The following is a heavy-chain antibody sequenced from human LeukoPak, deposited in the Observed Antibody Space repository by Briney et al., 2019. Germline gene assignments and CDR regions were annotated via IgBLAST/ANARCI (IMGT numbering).Heavy chain of an antibody. D-gene: IGHD3-10*01. CDR2: ISSSSSYI. V-gene: IGHV3-21*01. CDR1: GFTFSSYS. J-gene: IGHJ4*02. CDR3: ARAPAGYGRGSSDY. Sequence: PGGSLRLSCAASGFTFSSYSMNWVRQAPGKGLEWVSSISSSSSYIYYADSVKGRFTISRDNAKNSLYLQMNSLRAEDTAVYYCARAPAGYGRGSSDYWGQGTLVTVSS.